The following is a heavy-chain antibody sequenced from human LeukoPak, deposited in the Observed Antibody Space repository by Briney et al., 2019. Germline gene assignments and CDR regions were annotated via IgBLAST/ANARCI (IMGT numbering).Heavy chain of an antibody. CDR3: ARSSAPFGVVPDY. CDR1: GGSISSSSYY. V-gene: IGHV4-39*01. D-gene: IGHD3-3*01. Sequence: SETLSLTCTVSGGSISSSSYYWGWIRQPPGKGLEWIGSIYYSGSTYYNPSLKSRVTISVDTSKNQFSLKLSSVTAADTAVYYCARSSAPFGVVPDYWGQGTLVTVSS. J-gene: IGHJ4*02. CDR2: IYYSGST.